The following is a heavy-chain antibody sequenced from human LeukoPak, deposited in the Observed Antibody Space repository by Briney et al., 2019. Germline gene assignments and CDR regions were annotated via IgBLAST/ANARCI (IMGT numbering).Heavy chain of an antibody. D-gene: IGHD3-16*01. J-gene: IGHJ4*02. V-gene: IGHV5-51*01. Sequence: GESLRISCQGSGYSFTSYWIGWVRQMPGKGLEWMGIMYPLNSDIRYKPSFEGQVTMSADMSIKTAYLQWSSLKASDTPIYYCATTRGGNYHWDYWGQGTLVTVSS. CDR3: ATTRGGNYHWDY. CDR2: MYPLNSDI. CDR1: GYSFTSYW.